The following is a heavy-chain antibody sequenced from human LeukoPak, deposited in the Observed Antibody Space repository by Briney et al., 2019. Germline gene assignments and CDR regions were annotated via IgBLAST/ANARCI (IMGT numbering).Heavy chain of an antibody. CDR3: ARTELYSSRIDP. J-gene: IGHJ5*02. V-gene: IGHV4-30-2*01. D-gene: IGHD6-13*01. Sequence: SETLSLTCTVSGGSISSGGYYWSWIRQPPGKGLEWIGYIYHSGSTYYNPSLKSRVTISVDRSKNQFSLKLSSVTAADTAVYYCARTELYSSRIDPWGQGTLVTVSS. CDR2: IYHSGST. CDR1: GGSISSGGYY.